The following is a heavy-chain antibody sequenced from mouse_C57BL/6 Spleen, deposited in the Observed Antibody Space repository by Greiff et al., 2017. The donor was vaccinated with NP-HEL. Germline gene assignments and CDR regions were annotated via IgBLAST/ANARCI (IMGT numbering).Heavy chain of an antibody. CDR1: GFNIKDYY. D-gene: IGHD2-1*01. Sequence: EVQLQQSGAELVKPGASVKLSCTASGFNIKDYYMHWVKQRPEQGLEWIGRIDPEDSATKYAPKFQGKATITADTSSNTAYLQLSSLTSEDTAVYNCAGGNEGKTYWGQGTLVTVSA. CDR3: AGGNEGKTY. CDR2: IDPEDSAT. J-gene: IGHJ3*01. V-gene: IGHV14-2*01.